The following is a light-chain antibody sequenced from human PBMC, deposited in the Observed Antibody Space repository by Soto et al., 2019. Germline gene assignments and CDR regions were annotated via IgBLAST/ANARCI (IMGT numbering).Light chain of an antibody. V-gene: IGKV3-20*01. CDR3: QQYGNSPYT. J-gene: IGKJ2*01. CDR1: QSVNSGS. Sequence: EIVLTQSPGTLSLSPGERATLSCRASQSVNSGSLAWYQQKPGQAPRLLIYGASSRATGIPDRFSGSGSGPDFALTISRLEPEDFAVYHCQQYGNSPYTFGQGTKLEIK. CDR2: GAS.